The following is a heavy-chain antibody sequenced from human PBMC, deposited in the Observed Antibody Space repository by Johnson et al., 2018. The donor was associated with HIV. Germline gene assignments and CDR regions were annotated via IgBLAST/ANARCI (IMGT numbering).Heavy chain of an antibody. CDR2: ISWDGGST. J-gene: IGHJ3*02. V-gene: IGHV3-43*01. D-gene: IGHD4-11*01. Sequence: PGGSLRLSCAASGFTFDDYTMHWVRQAPGKGLEWVSLISWDGGSTYYADSVKGRFTISRDNSKNSLYLQMNGLRAEDTAVYYCARNEYSNYGGRDAFDIWGQGTMVTVSS. CDR3: ARNEYSNYGGRDAFDI. CDR1: GFTFDDYT.